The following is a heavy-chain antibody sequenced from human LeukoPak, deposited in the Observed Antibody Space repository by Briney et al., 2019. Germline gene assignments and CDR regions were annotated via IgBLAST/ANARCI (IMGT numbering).Heavy chain of an antibody. CDR2: IYTSGST. D-gene: IGHD6-13*01. Sequence: SETLSLTCTVSGGSISSYYWSWIRQPPGKGLEWIGYIYTSGSTNYNPSLKSRVTISVDTSKNQFSLKLSSVTAADTAVYYCARGNKREGAAAEWGQGTLVTVSS. J-gene: IGHJ4*02. V-gene: IGHV4-4*09. CDR1: GGSISSYY. CDR3: ARGNKREGAAAE.